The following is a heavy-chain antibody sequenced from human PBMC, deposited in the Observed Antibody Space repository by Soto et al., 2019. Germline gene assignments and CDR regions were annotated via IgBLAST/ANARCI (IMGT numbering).Heavy chain of an antibody. CDR1: GGTFSSYA. Sequence: SVKVSCKASGGTFSSYAISWVRQAPGQGLEWMGGIIPIFDTANYAQKFQGRVTITADESTSTAYMELSSLRSEDTAVYYCARGTLYYYDSSGYPPFDIWGQGTMVTVS. V-gene: IGHV1-69*13. D-gene: IGHD3-22*01. CDR3: ARGTLYYYDSSGYPPFDI. CDR2: IIPIFDTA. J-gene: IGHJ3*02.